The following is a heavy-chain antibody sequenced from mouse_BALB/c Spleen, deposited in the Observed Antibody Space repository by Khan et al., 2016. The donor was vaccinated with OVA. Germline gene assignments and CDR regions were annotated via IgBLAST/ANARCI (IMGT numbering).Heavy chain of an antibody. V-gene: IGHV3-2*02. J-gene: IGHJ3*01. CDR1: GYSITSDYA. CDR3: ARGRTY. CDR2: LTYSGST. Sequence: EVQLVESGPGLVKPSQSLSLTCTVTGYSITSDYAWNWIRQFQGNKLEWLPYLTYSGSTSYNPSLKSRITVTRDTSKNQFFLQLNSVTSEDTATYYCARGRTYWGQGTLVTVSA.